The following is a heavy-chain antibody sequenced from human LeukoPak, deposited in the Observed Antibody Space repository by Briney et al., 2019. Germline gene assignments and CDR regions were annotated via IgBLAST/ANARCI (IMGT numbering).Heavy chain of an antibody. Sequence: PGGSLRLSCAASGFTFSSYWMHWVRQAPGKGLVWVSRINSDVSSTSYADSLQGRFTIYRDNAKNMLYLQMNSLRAEDTAVYYCARDGIAARPPYFDYWGQGTLVTVSS. CDR2: INSDVSST. D-gene: IGHD6-6*01. V-gene: IGHV3-74*01. CDR1: GFTFSSYW. CDR3: ARDGIAARPPYFDY. J-gene: IGHJ4*02.